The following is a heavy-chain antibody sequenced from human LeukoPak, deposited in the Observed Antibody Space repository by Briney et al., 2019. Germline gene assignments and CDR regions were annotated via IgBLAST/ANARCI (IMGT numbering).Heavy chain of an antibody. CDR2: ISAYNGNT. CDR1: GYTFTSYG. Sequence: GASVKASCKASGYTFTSYGISWVRQAPGQGLEWRGWISAYNGNTNYAQKLQGRVTMTTDTSTSTAYMELRSLRADDTAVYYCARNVVGECSSTSCYTDYWGQGTLVTASS. D-gene: IGHD2-2*02. J-gene: IGHJ4*02. V-gene: IGHV1-18*01. CDR3: ARNVVGECSSTSCYTDY.